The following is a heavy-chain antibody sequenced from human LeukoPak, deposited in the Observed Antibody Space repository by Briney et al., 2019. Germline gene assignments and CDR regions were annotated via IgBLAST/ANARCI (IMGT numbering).Heavy chain of an antibody. CDR2: VSCSGGSI. D-gene: IGHD2-15*01. J-gene: IGHJ6*02. Sequence: PGGSLRLSCAASGFTFGGYAMRWVRQAPGKGLEWVSAVSCSGGSIYKADSVKGRFTISRDNAKNTLYLQMNSLRAEDTAVYYCAKGIRYCRGGSCYSFHYYGMDVWGQGTTVTVSS. CDR3: AKGIRYCRGGSCYSFHYYGMDV. CDR1: GFTFGGYA. V-gene: IGHV3-23*01.